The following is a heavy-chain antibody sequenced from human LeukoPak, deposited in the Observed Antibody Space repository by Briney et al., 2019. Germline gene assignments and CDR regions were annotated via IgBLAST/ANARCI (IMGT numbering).Heavy chain of an antibody. CDR1: GGSFSGYY. D-gene: IGHD1-26*01. V-gene: IGHV4-34*01. Sequence: SETLSLTCAVYGGSFSGYYWSWIRQPPGKGLEWIGEINHSGSTNYNPSLKSRVTISVDTSKNQFSLKLSSVTAADTAVYYCARARGTFIVGATILFDYWGKGTLVTVSS. CDR2: INHSGST. CDR3: ARARGTFIVGATILFDY. J-gene: IGHJ4*02.